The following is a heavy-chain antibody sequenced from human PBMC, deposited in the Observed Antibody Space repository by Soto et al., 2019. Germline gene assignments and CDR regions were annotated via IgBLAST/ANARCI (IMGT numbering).Heavy chain of an antibody. CDR1: GYTFTGYY. Sequence: ASVKVSCKASGYTFTGYYMHWVRQAPGQGLEWMGWINPNSGGTNYAQKFQGRVTMTRDTSISTAYMELSRLRSDDTAVYYCARARGVVVPAAKRSRWFDPWGQGTLVTV. V-gene: IGHV1-2*02. J-gene: IGHJ5*02. CDR3: ARARGVVVPAAKRSRWFDP. D-gene: IGHD2-2*01. CDR2: INPNSGGT.